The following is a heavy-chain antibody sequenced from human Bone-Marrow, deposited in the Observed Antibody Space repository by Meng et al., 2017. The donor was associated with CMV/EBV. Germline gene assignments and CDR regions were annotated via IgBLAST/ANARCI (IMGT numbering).Heavy chain of an antibody. CDR1: GFTFSSYA. D-gene: IGHD3-3*01. J-gene: IGHJ6*02. Sequence: GESLKISCAASGFTFSSYAMHWVRQAPGKGLEWVAVITYDGSNKYYADSVKGRFTISRDNSKNTLYLQMNSLRAEDTAVYYCARDISDLFWSGSLYYYYGRDVWGQGTRVTVSS. CDR2: ITYDGSNK. CDR3: ARDISDLFWSGSLYYYYGRDV. V-gene: IGHV3-30-3*01.